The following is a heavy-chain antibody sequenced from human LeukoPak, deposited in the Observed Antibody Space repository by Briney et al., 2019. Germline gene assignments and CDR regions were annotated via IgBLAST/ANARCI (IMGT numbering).Heavy chain of an antibody. D-gene: IGHD6-19*01. Sequence: SETLSLTCTVSGGSITPYYCSWLRQPPGKGLEWIAYIHYSGSTYYNPSLKSRVTMSVDTSTNQFSLKLSSVTSADTAVYYCARGSLAVAGFFDYWGQGTLVTVSS. CDR1: GGSITPYY. CDR2: IHYSGST. CDR3: ARGSLAVAGFFDY. J-gene: IGHJ4*02. V-gene: IGHV4-59*01.